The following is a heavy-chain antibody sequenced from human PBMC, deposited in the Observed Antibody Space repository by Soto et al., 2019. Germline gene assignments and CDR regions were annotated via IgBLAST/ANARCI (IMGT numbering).Heavy chain of an antibody. CDR2: INHSGST. D-gene: IGHD2-21*02. Sequence: PSETLSLTCAVYGGSFSGYYWSWIRQPPGKGLEWIGEINHSGSTNYNPSLRSRVTISVDTSKNQFSLKLSSVTAADTALYFCGRPRTSVVTQAYFDVWGPGSLVTVSS. CDR3: GRPRTSVVTQAYFDV. V-gene: IGHV4-34*01. J-gene: IGHJ4*02. CDR1: GGSFSGYY.